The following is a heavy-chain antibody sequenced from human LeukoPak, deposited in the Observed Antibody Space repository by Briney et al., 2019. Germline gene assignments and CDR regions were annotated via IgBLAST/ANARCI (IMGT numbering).Heavy chain of an antibody. V-gene: IGHV3-7*01. J-gene: IGHJ4*02. CDR2: IKQDGSEK. CDR1: GSTFSSYW. Sequence: GGSLRLSCAASGSTFSSYWMSWVRQAPGKGLEWVANIKQDGSEKYYVDSVKGRFTISRDNAKNSLYLQMNSLRAEDTAVYYCARDHYDFWSGYYGEYYFDYWGQGTLVTVSS. D-gene: IGHD3-3*01. CDR3: ARDHYDFWSGYYGEYYFDY.